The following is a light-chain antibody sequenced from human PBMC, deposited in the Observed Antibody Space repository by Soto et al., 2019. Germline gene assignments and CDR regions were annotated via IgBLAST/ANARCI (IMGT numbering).Light chain of an antibody. CDR1: SSEVGGYNY. V-gene: IGLV2-14*01. CDR2: DVS. CDR3: SSYTSSSTLGV. Sequence: QSALTQPASVSGSPGQSITISCTGTSSEVGGYNYGSWYQQHPGKAPKLMIYDVSNRPSGVSNRFSGSKSGNTASLTISGLQSEDEADYYCSSYTSSSTLGVFGGGTKLTVL. J-gene: IGLJ2*01.